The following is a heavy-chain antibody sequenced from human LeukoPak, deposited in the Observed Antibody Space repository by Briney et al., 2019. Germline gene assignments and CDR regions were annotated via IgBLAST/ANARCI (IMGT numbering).Heavy chain of an antibody. J-gene: IGHJ6*02. V-gene: IGHV4-39*07. CDR1: GGSISSSSYY. CDR3: ARDGYMVRGVDVSTKGGSYYYGMDV. D-gene: IGHD3-10*01. Sequence: PSETLSLTCTVSGGSISSSSYYWGWIRQPPRKGLEWIGSIYYSGSTYYNPSLKSRVTMSVDTSKNQFSLKLSSVTAADTAVYYCARDGYMVRGVDVSTKGGSYYYGMDVWGQGTTVTVSS. CDR2: IYYSGST.